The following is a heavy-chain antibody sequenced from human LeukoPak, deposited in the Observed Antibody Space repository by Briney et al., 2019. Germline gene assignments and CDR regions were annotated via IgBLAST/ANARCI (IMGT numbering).Heavy chain of an antibody. J-gene: IGHJ3*02. CDR3: ARHCSSTSCYFAFDI. D-gene: IGHD2-2*01. CDR2: IYYSGST. Sequence: PSETLSLTCTVSGGSISSYCWSWIRQPPGKGLEWIGYIYYSGSTNYNPSLKSRVTISVDTSKNQFSLKLSSVTAADTAVYYCARHCSSTSCYFAFDIWGQGTMVTVSS. CDR1: GGSISSYC. V-gene: IGHV4-59*08.